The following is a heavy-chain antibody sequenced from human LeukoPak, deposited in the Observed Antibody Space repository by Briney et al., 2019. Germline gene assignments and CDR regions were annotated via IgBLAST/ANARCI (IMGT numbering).Heavy chain of an antibody. CDR1: GYTFTGYY. D-gene: IGHD4-17*01. J-gene: IGHJ5*02. V-gene: IGHV1-2*02. CDR3: ARDSSRRGYGDYVLFDP. Sequence: ASVKVSCMASGYTFTGYYMHWVRQAPGQGLEWMGWINPNSGGTNYAQKFQGRVTMTRDTSISTAYMELSRLRSDDTAVYYCARDSSRRGYGDYVLFDPWGQGTLVTVSS. CDR2: INPNSGGT.